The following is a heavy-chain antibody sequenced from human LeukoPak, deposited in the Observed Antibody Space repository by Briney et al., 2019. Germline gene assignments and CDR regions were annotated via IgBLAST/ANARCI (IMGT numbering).Heavy chain of an antibody. Sequence: GGSLRLSCAVSGFTFSSYVMSWVRQAPGKGLEWVSGISNYGGGTYYADSVKGRLTISRDNSKNMLYLQVNSLRVEDTAVYYCARGRNCTGTSCSISFYYYMDVWGKGTTVTVSS. CDR2: ISNYGGGT. D-gene: IGHD2-2*01. CDR3: ARGRNCTGTSCSISFYYYMDV. J-gene: IGHJ6*03. CDR1: GFTFSSYV. V-gene: IGHV3-23*01.